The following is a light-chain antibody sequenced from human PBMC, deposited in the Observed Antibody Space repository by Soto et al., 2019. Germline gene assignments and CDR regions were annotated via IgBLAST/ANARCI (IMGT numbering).Light chain of an antibody. CDR3: QSYDSSLSGSRV. J-gene: IGLJ1*01. V-gene: IGLV1-40*01. CDR1: SSNIGAGYN. Sequence: VLTQPPSVPGAPGQRVTISCTGSSSNIGAGYNVHWYQQLPGTAPKLLIYHNSNRPSGVPDRFSGSKSGTSASLAITGLQAEDEADYYCQSYDSSLSGSRVFGTGTKVTVL. CDR2: HNS.